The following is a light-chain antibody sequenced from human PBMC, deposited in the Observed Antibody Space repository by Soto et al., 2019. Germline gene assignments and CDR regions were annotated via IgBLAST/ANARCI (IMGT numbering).Light chain of an antibody. Sequence: ILMTQSPATLSVSPGERATLSCRASQSVSNNLAWYQQKPGQAPRLLIYDASTRATGIPARFSGSGSGTEFTLTSSGLQAEDFAVYCWQQYNNWPPWTFGQGTKVEIK. V-gene: IGKV3-15*01. CDR3: QQYNNWPPWT. CDR1: QSVSNN. CDR2: DAS. J-gene: IGKJ1*01.